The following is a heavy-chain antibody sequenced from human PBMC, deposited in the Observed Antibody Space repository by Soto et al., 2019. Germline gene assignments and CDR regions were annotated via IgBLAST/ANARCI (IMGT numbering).Heavy chain of an antibody. CDR1: GFSFSADGVG. D-gene: IGHD3-16*01. V-gene: IGHV2-5*02. Sequence: HITLKESGPTLVKPTQTLTLTCIFSGFSFSADGVGVGWIRQPPGKTLEWLALIYWDDDTRYRPSLKSRLTITKDSSKNQVVLTMTNMDPLDTATYYCSHAFGGPSWPNDAFDVWGQGTVVTVSS. J-gene: IGHJ3*01. CDR3: SHAFGGPSWPNDAFDV. CDR2: IYWDDDT.